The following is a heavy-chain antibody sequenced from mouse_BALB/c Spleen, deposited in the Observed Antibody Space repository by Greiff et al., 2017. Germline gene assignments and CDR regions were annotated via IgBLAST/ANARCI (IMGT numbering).Heavy chain of an antibody. D-gene: IGHD1-1*01. CDR1: GYTFTDYN. V-gene: IGHV1-18*01. Sequence: EVQLQQSGPELVKPGASVKIPCKASGYTFTDYNMDWVKQSHGKSLEWIGDINPNNGGTIYNQKFKGKATLTVDKSSSTAYMELRSLTSEDTAVYYCARRIFGYGVFAYWGQGTLVTVSA. J-gene: IGHJ3*01. CDR3: ARRIFGYGVFAY. CDR2: INPNNGGT.